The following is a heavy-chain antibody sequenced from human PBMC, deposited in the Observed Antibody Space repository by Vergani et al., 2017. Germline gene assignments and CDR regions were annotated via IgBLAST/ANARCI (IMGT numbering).Heavy chain of an antibody. Sequence: EVQLVESGGGLVKPGGSLRLSCAASRFTFSNAWMTWVRQAPGKGLEWVGRIKGKTEGGTTDYAAPVKGRFTISRDDSKNTLYLQMNSLKTEDTAVYHCTTRHYYDSSGNPPFDYWGQGTLVTVSS. J-gene: IGHJ4*02. CDR1: RFTFSNAW. CDR3: TTRHYYDSSGNPPFDY. CDR2: IKGKTEGGTT. D-gene: IGHD3-22*01. V-gene: IGHV3-15*01.